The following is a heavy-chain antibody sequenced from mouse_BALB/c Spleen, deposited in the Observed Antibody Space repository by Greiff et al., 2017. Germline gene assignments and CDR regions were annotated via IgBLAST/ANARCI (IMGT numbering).Heavy chain of an antibody. D-gene: IGHD1-1*01. J-gene: IGHJ4*01. CDR2: ISSGGGST. V-gene: IGHV5-12-1*01. CDR1: GFAFSSYD. CDR3: ARQSTVAAMDY. Sequence: EVKVVESGGGLVKPGGSLKLSCAASGFAFSSYDMSWVRQTPEKRLEWVAYISSGGGSTYYPDTVKGRFTISRDNAKNTLYLQMSSLKSEDTAMYYCARQSTVAAMDYWGQGTSVTVSS.